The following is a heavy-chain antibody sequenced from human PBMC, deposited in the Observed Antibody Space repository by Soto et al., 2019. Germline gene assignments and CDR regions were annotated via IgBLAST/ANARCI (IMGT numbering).Heavy chain of an antibody. Sequence: PSETLSLTCTVSNGSVSSGTYSWSWVRQPPGKGLEWIGYIYYSGTTYYTPSLKSRLTMSMDRANDHFSLNLTSVTAADTAVYFCARGHYYCGMDVWGQGITVTVSS. CDR1: NGSVSSGTYS. J-gene: IGHJ6*02. CDR3: ARGHYYCGMDV. V-gene: IGHV4-30-2*01. CDR2: IYYSGTT.